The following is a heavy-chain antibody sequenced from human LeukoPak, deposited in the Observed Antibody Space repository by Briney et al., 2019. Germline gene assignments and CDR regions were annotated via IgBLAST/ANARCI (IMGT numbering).Heavy chain of an antibody. J-gene: IGHJ6*02. CDR1: GFTFSSYS. V-gene: IGHV3-48*04. CDR2: ISSSSSTI. D-gene: IGHD5-12*01. CDR3: AIISGYDPSPYYYYYGMDV. Sequence: GGSLRLSCAASGFTFSSYSMNWVRQAPGKGLEWVSYISSSSSTIYYADSVKGRFTISRDNAKNSLYLQMNSLRAEDTAVYYCAIISGYDPSPYYYYYGMDVWGQGTTVTVSS.